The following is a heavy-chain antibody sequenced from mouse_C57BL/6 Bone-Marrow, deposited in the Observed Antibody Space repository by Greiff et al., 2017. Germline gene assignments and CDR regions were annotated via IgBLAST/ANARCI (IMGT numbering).Heavy chain of an antibody. D-gene: IGHD1-1*01. J-gene: IGHJ2*01. CDR3: ALLRLGYYLDY. Sequence: VQLQQPGAELVKPGASVKLSCKASGYTFTSYWMHWVKQRPGQGLEWIGMIHPNSGSTNYNEKFKSKATLTVDKSSSTAYMQLSSLTSEDSAVYYCALLRLGYYLDYWGQGTTLTVSS. CDR1: GYTFTSYW. CDR2: IHPNSGST. V-gene: IGHV1-64*01.